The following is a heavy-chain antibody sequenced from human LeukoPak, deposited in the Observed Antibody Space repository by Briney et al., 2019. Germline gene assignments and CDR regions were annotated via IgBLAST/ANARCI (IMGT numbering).Heavy chain of an antibody. Sequence: GGSLRLSCAASGFIFNSYAMSWVRQAPGKGLEWVSAISGSGGSTYYADSVKGRFTISRDNSKNTLYLQMNSLRAEDTAVYYCARDTYYYDSSGYYYDYWGQGTLVTVSS. D-gene: IGHD3-22*01. J-gene: IGHJ4*02. CDR3: ARDTYYYDSSGYYYDY. CDR2: ISGSGGST. CDR1: GFIFNSYA. V-gene: IGHV3-23*01.